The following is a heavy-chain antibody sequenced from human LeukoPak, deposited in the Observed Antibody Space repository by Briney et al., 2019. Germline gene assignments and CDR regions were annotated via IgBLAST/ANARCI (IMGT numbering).Heavy chain of an antibody. D-gene: IGHD6-13*01. V-gene: IGHV4-59*12. J-gene: IGHJ3*02. Sequence: SETLSLTCTVSGGSISSYYWSWIRQPPGKGLEWIGYIYYSGSTNYNPSLKSRVTISVDTSKNQFSLKLSSVTAADTAVYYCARGIAALVGTVGDAFDIWGQGTMVTVSS. CDR1: GGSISSYY. CDR3: ARGIAALVGTVGDAFDI. CDR2: IYYSGST.